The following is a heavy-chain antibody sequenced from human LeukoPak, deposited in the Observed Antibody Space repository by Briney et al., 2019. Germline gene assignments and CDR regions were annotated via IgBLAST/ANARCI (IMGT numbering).Heavy chain of an antibody. CDR1: GYTFTSYY. J-gene: IGHJ4*02. CDR2: INPSGGST. Sequence: ASVKVSCKASGYTFTSYYMHWVRQAPGQGLEWMGIINPSGGSTSYAQKFQGRVTMTRDMSTSTVYMELSSLRSEDTAVYYCARDPIYFDQQLVRGFDYWGQGTLVTVSS. CDR3: ARDPIYFDQQLVRGFDY. D-gene: IGHD6-13*01. V-gene: IGHV1-46*01.